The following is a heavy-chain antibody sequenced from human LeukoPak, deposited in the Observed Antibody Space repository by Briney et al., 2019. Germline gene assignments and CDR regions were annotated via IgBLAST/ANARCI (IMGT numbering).Heavy chain of an antibody. CDR2: IYYSGST. J-gene: IGHJ2*01. Sequence: SETLSLTCTVSGGSISSSSYYWGWIRQPPGKGLEWIGSIYYSGSTYYNPSLKSRVTISVDTSKNQFSLKLSSVTAADTAVYYCASFYGSGYFDLWGRGTLVTVSS. CDR1: GGSISSSSYY. V-gene: IGHV4-39*07. CDR3: ASFYGSGYFDL. D-gene: IGHD3-10*01.